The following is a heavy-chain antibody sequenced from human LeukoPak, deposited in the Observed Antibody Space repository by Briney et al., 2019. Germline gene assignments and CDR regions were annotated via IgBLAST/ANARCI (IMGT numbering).Heavy chain of an antibody. J-gene: IGHJ4*02. V-gene: IGHV4-34*01. CDR2: VNHSGYT. Sequence: SETLSLTCAVSGVSFSTYYWSWIRQSPEKGLEWIGEVNHSGYTNYNPSLKSRVTISVDTSKNQFSLRLNSVPAADTAVYYCARQLYGSDYWGQGTLVTVS. CDR1: GVSFSTYY. CDR3: ARQLYGSDY. D-gene: IGHD4-17*01.